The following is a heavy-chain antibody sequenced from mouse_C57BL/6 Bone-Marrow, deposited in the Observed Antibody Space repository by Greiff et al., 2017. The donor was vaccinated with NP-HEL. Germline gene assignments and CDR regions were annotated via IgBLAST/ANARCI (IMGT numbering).Heavy chain of an antibody. J-gene: IGHJ1*03. V-gene: IGHV1-50*01. CDR2: IDPSDSYT. D-gene: IGHD2-3*01. CDR1: GYTFTSYW. Sequence: VQLQQPGAELVKPGASVKLSCKASGYTFTSYWMQWVKQRPGQGLEWIGEIDPSDSYTNYNQKFKGKATLTVDTSSSTAYMQLGSLTSEDSAVYYCAYDGYFYWYFDVWGTGTTVTVSS. CDR3: AYDGYFYWYFDV.